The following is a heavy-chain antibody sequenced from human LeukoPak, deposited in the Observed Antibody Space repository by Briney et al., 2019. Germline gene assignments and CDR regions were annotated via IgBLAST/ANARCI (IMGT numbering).Heavy chain of an antibody. CDR2: IYYGGST. CDR3: ASSVVYCSGGDCYYYYYGMDV. CDR1: GGSISSGGYY. V-gene: IGHV4-31*03. Sequence: SQTLSLTCTVSGGSISSGGYYWSWIRQHPGKGLEWIGYIYYGGSTYNNPSLESRVTISVDTSKNQFSLKLTSVTAADTAVYYCASSVVYCSGGDCYYYYYGMDVWGQGTTVTVSS. D-gene: IGHD2-15*01. J-gene: IGHJ6*02.